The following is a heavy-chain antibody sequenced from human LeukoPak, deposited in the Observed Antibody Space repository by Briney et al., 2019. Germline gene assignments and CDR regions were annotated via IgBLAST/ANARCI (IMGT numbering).Heavy chain of an antibody. CDR1: GGSTSSYY. Sequence: SGALSLTCIVSGGSTSSYYWSWSRQPPGEGVEWSGYIYYTGSTNYNSSLKSRVTISVDTSKNQFSLNLSSVTAADTAVYYCARRGVGKYFDYWGQGTLVTVSS. V-gene: IGHV4-59*01. J-gene: IGHJ4*02. CDR3: ARRGVGKYFDY. D-gene: IGHD3-10*01. CDR2: IYYTGST.